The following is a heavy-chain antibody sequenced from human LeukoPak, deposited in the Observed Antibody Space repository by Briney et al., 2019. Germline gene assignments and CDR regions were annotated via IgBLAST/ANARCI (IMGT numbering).Heavy chain of an antibody. CDR3: ARESGAFSPFGF. CDR1: GGSILSTNC. J-gene: IGHJ4*02. CDR2: VHLSRAS. V-gene: IGHV4-4*02. Sequence: SETLSLTCAVSGGSILSTNCWSWVRQPPGKGLEWIGEVHLSRASNYNPSLKSRVSMSIDKSRNHLSLELTSVTAADTAIYYCARESGAFSPFGFWGEGTLVTVSS. D-gene: IGHD1-26*01.